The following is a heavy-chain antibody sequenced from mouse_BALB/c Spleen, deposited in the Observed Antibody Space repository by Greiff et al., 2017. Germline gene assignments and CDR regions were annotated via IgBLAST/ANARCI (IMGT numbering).Heavy chain of an antibody. D-gene: IGHD2-4*01. V-gene: IGHV2-9*02. CDR2: IWAGGST. CDR3: ARDDYGGAMDY. CDR1: GFSLTSYG. J-gene: IGHJ4*01. Sequence: VKLVESGPGLVAPSQSLSITCTVSGFSLTSYGVHWVRQPPGKGLEWLGVIWAGGSTNYNSALMSRLSISKDNSKSQVFLKMNSLQTDDTAMYYCARDDYGGAMDYWGQGTSVTVSS.